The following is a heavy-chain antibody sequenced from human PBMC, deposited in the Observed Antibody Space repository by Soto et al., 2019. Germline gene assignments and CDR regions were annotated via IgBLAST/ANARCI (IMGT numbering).Heavy chain of an antibody. CDR1: GGTFSSYA. CDR2: IIPIFGTA. D-gene: IGHD5-18*01. Sequence: SVKVSCKASGGTFSSYAISWVRQAPGQGLEWMGGIIPIFGTANYAQKFQGRVTITADKSTSTAYMELSSLRSEDTAVYYCARGRGYSYGRWGSNNWGQGTLVTVSS. V-gene: IGHV1-69*06. J-gene: IGHJ1*01. CDR3: ARGRGYSYGRWGSNN.